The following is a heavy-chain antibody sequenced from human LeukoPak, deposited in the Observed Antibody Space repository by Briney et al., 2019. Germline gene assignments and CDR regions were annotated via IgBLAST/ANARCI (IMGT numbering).Heavy chain of an antibody. CDR1: GFTFSSYG. J-gene: IGHJ4*02. V-gene: IGHV3-30*03. Sequence: PGRSLRLSCAASGFTFSSYGMHWVRQAPGKGLEWVAVISYDGSSKYYADSVKGRFTISRDNSKNTLYLQMNSLRAEDTAVYYCAREGGGRWLQIDYWGQGTLVTVSS. CDR2: ISYDGSSK. CDR3: AREGGGRWLQIDY. D-gene: IGHD5-24*01.